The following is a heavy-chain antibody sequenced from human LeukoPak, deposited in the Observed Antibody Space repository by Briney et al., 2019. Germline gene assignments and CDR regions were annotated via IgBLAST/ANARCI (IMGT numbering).Heavy chain of an antibody. Sequence: SSETLSLTCAVYGGSFSGYYWSWIRQPPGKGLEYIGFIYYNGSTNYNPSLKSRITISLDTSKNQFSLKLRSVTAADTAVYYCARRRGYSYGLSEAFDYWGQGTLVTVSS. V-gene: IGHV4-59*01. CDR2: IYYNGST. CDR3: ARRRGYSYGLSEAFDY. D-gene: IGHD5-18*01. J-gene: IGHJ4*02. CDR1: GGSFSGYY.